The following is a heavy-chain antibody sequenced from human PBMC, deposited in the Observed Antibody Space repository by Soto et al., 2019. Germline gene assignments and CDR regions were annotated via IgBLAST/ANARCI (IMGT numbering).Heavy chain of an antibody. CDR3: ASWNGPEGYYYYYMDV. CDR2: IIPILGIA. CDR1: GGALSSYT. D-gene: IGHD1-1*01. V-gene: IGHV1-69*02. Sequence: ASVKLTSKASGGALSSYTISWVRQSPGQGLEWMGRIIPILGIANYAQKFQGRVTITADKSTSTAYMELSSLRSEDTAVYYCASWNGPEGYYYYYMDVWGKGTTVTVSS. J-gene: IGHJ6*03.